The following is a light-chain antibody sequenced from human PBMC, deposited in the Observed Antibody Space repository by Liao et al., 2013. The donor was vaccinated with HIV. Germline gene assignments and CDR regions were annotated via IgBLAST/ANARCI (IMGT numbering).Light chain of an antibody. CDR3: QLWDSSSDHPYV. V-gene: IGLV3-1*01. CDR2: QDS. CDR1: KLGNKF. J-gene: IGLJ1*01. Sequence: SYVLTQSPSVSVSPGQTATIACSGDKLGNKFTTWYQQRPGQSPVLVMYQDSKRPSGIPERFSGSNSGNTATLTISRVEPGDEADYYCQLWDSSSDHPYVFGTGTQVTVL.